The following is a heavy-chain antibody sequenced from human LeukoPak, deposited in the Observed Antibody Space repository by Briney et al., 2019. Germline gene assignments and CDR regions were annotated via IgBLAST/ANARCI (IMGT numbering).Heavy chain of an antibody. CDR1: GFTFSSYD. D-gene: IGHD5-12*01. V-gene: IGHV3-13*04. CDR3: ARGVRGYSGYVYFDY. Sequence: GSLRLSCVASGFTFSSYDMHWVRQATGKGLEWVSGIGTAGDTYYPGSVKGRFTVSRENAKNSLYLQMNSLRAGDTAVYSCARGVRGYSGYVYFDYWGQGTLVTVSS. CDR2: IGTAGDT. J-gene: IGHJ4*02.